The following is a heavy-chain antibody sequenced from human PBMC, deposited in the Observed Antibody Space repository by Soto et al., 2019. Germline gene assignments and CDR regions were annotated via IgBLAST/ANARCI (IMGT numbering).Heavy chain of an antibody. CDR3: ERLHYSRYQFNWFDP. CDR1: GYSFTSYW. Sequence: GESLKISCKGSGYSFTSYWIGWVRQMPGKGLEWMGIIYPGDSDTRYSPSFQGQVTISADKSISTAYLQWSSLKASDTAMYYCERLHYSRYQFNWFDPWGQGHLVTVS. V-gene: IGHV5-51*01. D-gene: IGHD4-4*01. CDR2: IYPGDSDT. J-gene: IGHJ5*02.